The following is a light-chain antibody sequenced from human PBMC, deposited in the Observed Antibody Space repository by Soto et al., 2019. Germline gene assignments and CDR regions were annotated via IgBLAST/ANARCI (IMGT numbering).Light chain of an antibody. V-gene: IGKV3-20*01. CDR1: QFVSSRH. Sequence: EIVLTQSPGTLSLSPGESAALLCRASQFVSSRHLAWYQQRPGQAPRLLIYGASIRATGIPDRFSGSGSGTDFTLTISPLEPEDFAVYFCQQYGSSPITFGQGTRLDIK. CDR2: GAS. CDR3: QQYGSSPIT. J-gene: IGKJ5*01.